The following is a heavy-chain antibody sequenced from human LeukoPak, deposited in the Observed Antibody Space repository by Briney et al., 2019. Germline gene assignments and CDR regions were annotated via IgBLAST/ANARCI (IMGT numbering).Heavy chain of an antibody. CDR2: IYHSGST. D-gene: IGHD3-22*01. V-gene: IGHV4-4*02. CDR1: GGSISSSNW. CDR3: ARDREDYYDSSGYYDY. J-gene: IGHJ4*02. Sequence: SETLSLTCAVSGGSISSSNWWSWVRQPPGKGLEWIGEIYHSGSTNYNPSLKSRVTISVDKSKNQFSLKLSSVTAADTAVYYCARDREDYYDSSGYYDYWGQGTLVTVSS.